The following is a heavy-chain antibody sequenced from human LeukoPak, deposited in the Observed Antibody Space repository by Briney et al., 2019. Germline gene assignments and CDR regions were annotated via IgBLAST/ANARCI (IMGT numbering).Heavy chain of an antibody. CDR2: ISAYNGNT. J-gene: IGHJ5*02. D-gene: IGHD2-8*01. V-gene: IGHV1-18*04. Sequence: ASVKVSCKAFGYTFTSNYMHWVRQAPGQGLEWMGWISAYNGNTNYAQKLQGRVTMTTDTSTSTAYMELRSLRSDDTAVYYCARVVLMVYARATNGWFDPWGQGTLVTVSS. CDR1: GYTFTSNY. CDR3: ARVVLMVYARATNGWFDP.